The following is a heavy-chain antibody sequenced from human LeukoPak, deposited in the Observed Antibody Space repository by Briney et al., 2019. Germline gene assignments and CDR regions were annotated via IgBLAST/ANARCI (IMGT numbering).Heavy chain of an antibody. CDR2: INHSGST. D-gene: IGHD6-19*01. V-gene: IGHV4-34*01. CDR3: ARDPGSGWYIFDY. J-gene: IGHJ4*02. Sequence: SETLSLTCAVYGGSFSGYYWSWIRQPPGKGLEWIGEINHSGSTNYNPSLKSRVTISVDTSKNQFSLKLSSVTAADTAVYYCARDPGSGWYIFDYWGQGTLVTVSS. CDR1: GGSFSGYY.